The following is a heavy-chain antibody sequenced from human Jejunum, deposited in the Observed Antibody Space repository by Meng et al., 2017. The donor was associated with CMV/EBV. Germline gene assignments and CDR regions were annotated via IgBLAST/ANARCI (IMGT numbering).Heavy chain of an antibody. CDR2: IYHGESA. J-gene: IGHJ4*02. CDR1: GDSMGSSDW. Sequence: LTCAVSGDSMGSSDWWSWVRQPPGKGLEWIGEIYHGESATYNPSLKSRVTISVDKSKNQLSLKLSSVTAADTAVYYCARNGFYSLDFWGQGTLVTV. D-gene: IGHD3-22*01. CDR3: ARNGFYSLDF. V-gene: IGHV4-4*02.